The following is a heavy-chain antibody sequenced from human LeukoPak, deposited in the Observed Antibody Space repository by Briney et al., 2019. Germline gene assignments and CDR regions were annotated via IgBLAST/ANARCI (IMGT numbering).Heavy chain of an antibody. D-gene: IGHD1-26*01. J-gene: IGHJ4*02. CDR3: ARSPHEWEFGY. Sequence: SETLSLTCTVSGGSISSSSYYWGWIRQHPGKGLEWIGYIYYSGSTYYNPSLKSRVTISVDTSKNQFSLKLSSVTAADTAVYYCARSPHEWEFGYWGQGTLVTVSS. V-gene: IGHV4-31*03. CDR2: IYYSGST. CDR1: GGSISSSSYY.